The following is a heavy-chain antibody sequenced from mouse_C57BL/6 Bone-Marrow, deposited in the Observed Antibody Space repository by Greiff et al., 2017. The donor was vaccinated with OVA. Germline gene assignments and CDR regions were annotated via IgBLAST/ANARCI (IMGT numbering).Heavy chain of an antibody. Sequence: EVKLMESGGGLVQSGRSLRLSCATSGFTFSDFYMEWVRQAPGKGLEWIAASRNKANDYTTEYSASVKGRFIVSRDTSQSILYLQMNALRAEDTAIYYCARDTLLRPFDYWGQGTTLTVSS. CDR2: SRNKANDYTT. V-gene: IGHV7-1*01. J-gene: IGHJ2*01. D-gene: IGHD1-2*01. CDR1: GFTFSDFY. CDR3: ARDTLLRPFDY.